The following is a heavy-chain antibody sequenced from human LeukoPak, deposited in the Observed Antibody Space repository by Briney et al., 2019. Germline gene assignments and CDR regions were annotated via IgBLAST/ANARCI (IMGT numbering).Heavy chain of an antibody. CDR1: GYSFSNYW. Sequence: GESLKISCKSSGYSFSNYWIGWVRQMPGKGLDWMGIIYPGDSGTRHSPSFQGQVTISADKSISTAYLQWSSLKASDTAIYHCARQRGYYMDVWGQGTAVTVSS. J-gene: IGHJ6*03. CDR2: IYPGDSGT. V-gene: IGHV5-51*01. CDR3: ARQRGYYMDV.